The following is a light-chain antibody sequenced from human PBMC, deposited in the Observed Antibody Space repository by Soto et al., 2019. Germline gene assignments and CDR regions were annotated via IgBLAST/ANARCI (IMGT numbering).Light chain of an antibody. V-gene: IGLV1-44*01. J-gene: IGLJ2*01. CDR1: FSNIGDNA. Sequence: QLVLTQPPSLSATPGQRVNISCSGSFSNIGDNAVNWYQQLPGAAPKLLIYLNDQRPSGVPDRFSGSKSGTSAFLAISGLQSDDDSDYYCAAWDDSLGAVVFGGGTKLTVL. CDR2: LND. CDR3: AAWDDSLGAVV.